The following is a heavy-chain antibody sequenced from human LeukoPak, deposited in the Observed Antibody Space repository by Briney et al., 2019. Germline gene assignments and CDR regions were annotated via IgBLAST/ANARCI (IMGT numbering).Heavy chain of an antibody. D-gene: IGHD2-8*02. V-gene: IGHV1-3*03. CDR3: ARGRWTSHTVGYYLDS. Sequence: ASVKVSCKASGYTFSDYAVLWVRQAPGQRLKWMGWINAGNGNTKYSQEFQGRVTITRDTSATTAYMELSSLRSEDMGIYYCARGRWTSHTVGYYLDSWGQGTLVTVSS. J-gene: IGHJ4*02. CDR1: GYTFSDYA. CDR2: INAGNGNT.